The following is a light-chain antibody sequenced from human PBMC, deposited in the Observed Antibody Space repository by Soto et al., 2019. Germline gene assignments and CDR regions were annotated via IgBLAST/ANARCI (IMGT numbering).Light chain of an antibody. CDR3: CSYAGGYTYL. Sequence: QSVLAQPPSASGSLGQPVTISCTGTGNDVGAYNYVSWYQQHPGRPPKLMIYDVARWPSGVPDRFSGSKSGNTASLTISGLQAEDEADYFCCSYAGGYTYLFGTGTKVTVL. V-gene: IGLV2-11*01. CDR2: DVA. J-gene: IGLJ1*01. CDR1: GNDVGAYNY.